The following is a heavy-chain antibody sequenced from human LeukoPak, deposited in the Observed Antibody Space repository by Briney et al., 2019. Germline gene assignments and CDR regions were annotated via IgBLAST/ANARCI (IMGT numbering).Heavy chain of an antibody. V-gene: IGHV3-48*04. CDR1: GFTFSSYS. CDR2: ISSSSSTI. CDR3: ARDRSGESYYYYYGMDV. Sequence: GGSLRLSCAASGFTFSSYSMNWVRQAPGKGLEWVSYISSSSSTIYYADSVKGRFTISRDNAKNSLYLQMNSLRAEDTAVYYCARDRSGESYYYYYGMDVWGQGPTVTVSS. D-gene: IGHD4-17*01. J-gene: IGHJ6*02.